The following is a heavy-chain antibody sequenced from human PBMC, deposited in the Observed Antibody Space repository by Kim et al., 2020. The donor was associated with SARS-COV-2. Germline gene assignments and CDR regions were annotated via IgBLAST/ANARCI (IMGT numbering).Heavy chain of an antibody. CDR2: IYYSGST. V-gene: IGHV4-39*01. Sequence: SETLSLTCTVSGGSISSSSYYWGWIRQPPGKGLEWIGSIYYSGSTYYNPSLKSRVTISVDTSKNQFSLKLSSVTAADTAVYYCARSVLLWFRELLPFDYWGQGTLVTVSS. CDR1: GGSISSSSYY. J-gene: IGHJ4*02. CDR3: ARSVLLWFRELLPFDY. D-gene: IGHD3-10*01.